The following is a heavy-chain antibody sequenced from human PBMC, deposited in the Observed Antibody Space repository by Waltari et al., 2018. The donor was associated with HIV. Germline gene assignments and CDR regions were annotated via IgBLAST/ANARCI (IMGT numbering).Heavy chain of an antibody. J-gene: IGHJ3*02. D-gene: IGHD3-16*01. V-gene: IGHV3-33*06. CDR3: VKERGPFNGFDI. Sequence: QVYLMESGGAVVQPGGSLTLSCAASAFTFSSHGMHWVRQAPGKGLEWVAVIWSDGYNKFYADSVRGRFTFSRDNSKYTLSLQMNSLRAEDTALYYCVKERGPFNGFDIWGQGTMVTVSS. CDR1: AFTFSSHG. CDR2: IWSDGYNK.